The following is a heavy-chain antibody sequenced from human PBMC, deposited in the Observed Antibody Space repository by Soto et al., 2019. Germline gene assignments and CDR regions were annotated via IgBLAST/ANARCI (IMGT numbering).Heavy chain of an antibody. CDR3: SALGV. CDR1: GFNFINAW. CDR2: INSKTDGGTT. J-gene: IGHJ6*02. Sequence: EVQLVESGGGLVEPGGSLRLSCAASGFNFINAWMHWVRQAPGKGLEWVGRINSKTDGGTTDYAAPVKGRFIISRDDSKNTLYLQINRLKMEDTAVYYCSALGVWGQGTTVTVSS. D-gene: IGHD1-26*01. V-gene: IGHV3-15*07.